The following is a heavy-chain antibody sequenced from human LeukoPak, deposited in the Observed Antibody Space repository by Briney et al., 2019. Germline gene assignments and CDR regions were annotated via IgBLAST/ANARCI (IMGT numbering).Heavy chain of an antibody. V-gene: IGHV1-18*01. CDR2: ISAYNGNT. Sequence: ASVKVSCKASGYTFTSYGISWVRQAPGQGLEWMGWISAYNGNTNYAQKLQGRVTMTTDTSTSTAYMEPRSLRSDDTAVYYCARECTMVRGGRFYYYYYMDVCGKGTTVTISS. CDR1: GYTFTSYG. CDR3: ARECTMVRGGRFYYYYYMDV. D-gene: IGHD3-10*01. J-gene: IGHJ6*03.